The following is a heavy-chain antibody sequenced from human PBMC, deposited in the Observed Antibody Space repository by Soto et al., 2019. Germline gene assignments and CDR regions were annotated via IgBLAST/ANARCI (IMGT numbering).Heavy chain of an antibody. CDR3: ARAHPLPFYYGSGSPRMDV. V-gene: IGHV3-33*01. D-gene: IGHD3-10*01. CDR2: IWYDGSNK. J-gene: IGHJ6*02. Sequence: RLSCAASGFTFSSYGMHWVRQAPGKGLEWVAVIWYDGSNKYYADSVKGRFTISRDNSKNTLYLQMNSLRAEDTAVYYCARAHPLPFYYGSGSPRMDVWGQGTTVTVPS. CDR1: GFTFSSYG.